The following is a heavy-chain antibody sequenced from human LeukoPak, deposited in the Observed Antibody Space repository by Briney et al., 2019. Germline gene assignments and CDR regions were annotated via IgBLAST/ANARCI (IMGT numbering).Heavy chain of an antibody. Sequence: GASVTVSCTTSGYAFTNYDINWVRQAPGQGLEWMGWMNPNSGNTGYAQKFQGRVTITRNTSISTAYMELSRRRSEDTALDYCARGRATVTTHWFDPWGQGTLVTVSS. CDR1: GYAFTNYD. CDR2: MNPNSGNT. D-gene: IGHD4-11*01. V-gene: IGHV1-8*03. CDR3: ARGRATVTTHWFDP. J-gene: IGHJ5*02.